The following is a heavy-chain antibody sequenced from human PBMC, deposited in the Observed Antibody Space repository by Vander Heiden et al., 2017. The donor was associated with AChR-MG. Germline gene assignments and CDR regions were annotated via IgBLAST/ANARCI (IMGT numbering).Heavy chain of an antibody. Sequence: EVQLLESGGDLVQPGGSLRLSCAASGFTFSSYAMSWVRQAPGKGLEWVSAISDGGTSTYYTDSVKGRFTISRDNSKNTLYLQMNSLRAEDTAVYYCAKRRYCSSTNCYNFDSWGQGTLVTVSS. CDR1: GFTFSSYA. J-gene: IGHJ4*02. D-gene: IGHD2-2*02. CDR2: ISDGGTST. CDR3: AKRRYCSSTNCYNFDS. V-gene: IGHV3-23*01.